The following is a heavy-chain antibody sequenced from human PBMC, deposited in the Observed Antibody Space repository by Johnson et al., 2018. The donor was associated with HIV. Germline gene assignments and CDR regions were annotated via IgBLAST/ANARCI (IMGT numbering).Heavy chain of an antibody. V-gene: IGHV3-30*02. CDR2: TRYDGSNK. CDR3: AKSDSGYDAFDI. J-gene: IGHJ3*02. Sequence: QVQLVESGGGVVQPGRSLRLSCAASGFTFSSYGMHWVRQAPGKGLEWVAFTRYDGSNKHYVDSVKGRFTISIDNSKNTLYLQMNSLLPEDTAVYYCAKSDSGYDAFDIWGQGTMVTVSS. D-gene: IGHD5-12*01. CDR1: GFTFSSYG.